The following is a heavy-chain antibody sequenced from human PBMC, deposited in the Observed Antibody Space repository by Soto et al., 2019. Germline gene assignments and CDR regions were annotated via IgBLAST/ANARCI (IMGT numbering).Heavy chain of an antibody. Sequence: SETLSLTCAVYGGSFSGYYWSWIRQPPGKGLEWIGEINHSGSTNYNPSPKSRVTISADTSKNQFSLKLSSVTAADTAVYYCARGSWYYYYGMDVWGQGTTVTVSS. D-gene: IGHD6-13*01. CDR1: GGSFSGYY. CDR2: INHSGST. CDR3: ARGSWYYYYGMDV. V-gene: IGHV4-34*01. J-gene: IGHJ6*02.